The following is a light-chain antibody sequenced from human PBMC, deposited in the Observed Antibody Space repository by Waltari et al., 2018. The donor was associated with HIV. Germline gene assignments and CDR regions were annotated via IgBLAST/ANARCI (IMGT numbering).Light chain of an antibody. Sequence: QSVLPQPPSVYGAPAPPATISCARSSSNIVAGYPVHWYQHLPGAAPKLIIYLNTRRPLGVPDRFSASKSGASASLAIAGLRTEDEADYYCQSYDNGLGVAIFGGGTKLTVL. CDR2: LNT. CDR1: SSNIVAGYP. V-gene: IGLV1-40*01. CDR3: QSYDNGLGVAI. J-gene: IGLJ2*01.